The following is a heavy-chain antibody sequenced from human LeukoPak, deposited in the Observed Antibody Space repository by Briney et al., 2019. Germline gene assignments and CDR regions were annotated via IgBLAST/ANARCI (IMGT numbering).Heavy chain of an antibody. Sequence: NPSETLSLTCTVSGGSISSYYWSWIRQPPGKGLEWIGYIYYSGSTNYNPSLKSRVTISVDTSKNQFSLKLSSVTAADTAVYYCARGPPYIVVVTAIGFFDSWGRGTLVTVSS. J-gene: IGHJ4*02. V-gene: IGHV4-59*12. CDR3: ARGPPYIVVVTAIGFFDS. CDR1: GGSISSYY. CDR2: IYYSGST. D-gene: IGHD2-21*02.